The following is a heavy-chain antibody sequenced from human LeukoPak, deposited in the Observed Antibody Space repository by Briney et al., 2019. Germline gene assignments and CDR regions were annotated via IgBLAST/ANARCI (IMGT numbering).Heavy chain of an antibody. J-gene: IGHJ4*02. Sequence: GGSLRLSCAASGFTFSSYWMSWVRQAPGKGLEWVASIKEDGSEKDYADSVKGRFTISRDNSKNTLYLQMNSLRAEDTAVYYCAKDRLGDYGNYFDYWGQGTLVTVSS. V-gene: IGHV3-7*01. D-gene: IGHD4-17*01. CDR2: IKEDGSEK. CDR3: AKDRLGDYGNYFDY. CDR1: GFTFSSYW.